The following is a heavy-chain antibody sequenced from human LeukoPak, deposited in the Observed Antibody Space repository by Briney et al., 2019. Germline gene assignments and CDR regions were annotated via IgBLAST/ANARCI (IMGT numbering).Heavy chain of an antibody. CDR3: ARVGIAAAGPGFDP. D-gene: IGHD6-13*01. CDR1: GGSFSGYY. J-gene: IGHJ5*02. Sequence: SETLSLTCAVYGGSFSGYYWSWIRQPPGKGLEWIGEINHSGSTNYNPSLKSRVTISVDTSKNQFSLKLSSVTAADTAVYYCARVGIAAAGPGFDPWGQGTLVTVSP. CDR2: INHSGST. V-gene: IGHV4-34*01.